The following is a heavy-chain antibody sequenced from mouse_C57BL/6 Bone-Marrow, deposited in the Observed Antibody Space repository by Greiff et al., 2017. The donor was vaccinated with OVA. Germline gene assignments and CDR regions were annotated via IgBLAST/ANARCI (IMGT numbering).Heavy chain of an antibody. V-gene: IGHV1-69*01. CDR3: ARSSYSYAMDY. J-gene: IGHJ4*01. D-gene: IGHD1-1*01. Sequence: QVQLQQSGAELVMPGASVKLSCKASGYTFTSYWMHWVKQRPGQGLEWIGEIDPSDSYTNDNQKFKGKSTLTVDKSSSTAYMQLSSLTSEDSAVYYCARSSYSYAMDYWGQGTSVTVSS. CDR1: GYTFTSYW. CDR2: IDPSDSYT.